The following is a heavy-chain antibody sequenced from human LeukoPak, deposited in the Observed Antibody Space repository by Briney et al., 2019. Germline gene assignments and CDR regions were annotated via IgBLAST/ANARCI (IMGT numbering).Heavy chain of an antibody. CDR3: ARDRRYSYGWSGFDY. Sequence: ASVRVSCKASGYTFTGYYMHWVRQAPGQGLEWMGWINPNSGGTNYAQKFQGWVTMTRDTSISTAYMELSRLRSDDTAVYYCARDRRYSYGWSGFDYWGQGTLVTVSS. V-gene: IGHV1-2*04. J-gene: IGHJ4*02. CDR2: INPNSGGT. CDR1: GYTFTGYY. D-gene: IGHD5-18*01.